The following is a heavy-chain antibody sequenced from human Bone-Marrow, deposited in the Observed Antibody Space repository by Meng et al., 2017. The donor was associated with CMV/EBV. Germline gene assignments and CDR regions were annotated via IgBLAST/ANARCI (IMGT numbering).Heavy chain of an antibody. CDR1: GGSISSYY. J-gene: IGHJ6*02. V-gene: IGHV4-59*01. Sequence: SETLSLTCTVSGGSISSYYWSWIRQPPGKGLEWIGYIYYSGSTNYNPSLKSRVTISVDTSKNQFSLKLSSVTAADTAVYYCARADYYDFWSGSSRPYGMDVWGQGTTVTVSS. CDR2: IYYSGST. CDR3: ARADYYDFWSGSSRPYGMDV. D-gene: IGHD3-3*01.